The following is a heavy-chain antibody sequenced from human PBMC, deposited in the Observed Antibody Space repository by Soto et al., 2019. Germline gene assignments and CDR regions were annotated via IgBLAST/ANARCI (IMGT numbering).Heavy chain of an antibody. CDR2: IYYSGST. CDR1: GGSISSYY. Sequence: SETLSLTCTVSGGSISSYYWSWIRQPPGKGLEWIGYIYYSGSTNYNPSLKSRVTLSVDTSKNQFSLKLSSLTAADTAVYYCARYEGWFDPWGQGTLVTVSS. V-gene: IGHV4-59*01. CDR3: ARYEGWFDP. J-gene: IGHJ5*02. D-gene: IGHD3-16*01.